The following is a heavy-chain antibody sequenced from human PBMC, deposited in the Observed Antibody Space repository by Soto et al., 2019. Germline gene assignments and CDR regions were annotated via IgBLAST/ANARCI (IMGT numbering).Heavy chain of an antibody. D-gene: IGHD1-26*01. CDR3: AKDLGSYSGSYLVLDY. CDR2: ISGSGGST. CDR1: GFTFSSYA. V-gene: IGHV3-23*01. J-gene: IGHJ4*02. Sequence: SGGSLRLSCAASGFTFSSYAISWVRQAPGKGLEWVSAISGSGGSTYYADSVKGRFTISRDNSKNTLYLQMNSLRAEDTAVYYCAKDLGSYSGSYLVLDYWGQGTLVTVSS.